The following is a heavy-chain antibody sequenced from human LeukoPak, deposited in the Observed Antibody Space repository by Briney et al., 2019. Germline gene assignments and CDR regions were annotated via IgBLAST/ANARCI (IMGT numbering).Heavy chain of an antibody. CDR1: GGTFSSYA. CDR3: ASDLDYYDSSGYSRRAFDI. CDR2: IIPIFGTA. Sequence: SVKVSCKASGGTFSSYAISWVRPAPGQGLEWMGGIIPIFGTANYAQKFQGRVTITADESTSTAYMELSSLRSEDTAVYYCASDLDYYDSSGYSRRAFDIWGQGTMVTVSS. D-gene: IGHD3-22*01. J-gene: IGHJ3*02. V-gene: IGHV1-69*13.